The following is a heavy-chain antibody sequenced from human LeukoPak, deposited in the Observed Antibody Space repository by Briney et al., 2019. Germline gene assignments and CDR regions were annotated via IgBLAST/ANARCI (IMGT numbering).Heavy chain of an antibody. CDR2: IWYDGSNK. CDR1: GFTFSNYG. J-gene: IGHJ4*02. CDR3: VRGQRLRGPFYFDS. D-gene: IGHD6-25*01. Sequence: GRSLRLSCVASGFTFSNYGIHWVRQAPGEGLEWVAVIWYDGSNKDSGDSVKGRFTISRDNSKNTVYLQMNSLRAEDTAVYYCVRGQRLRGPFYFDSWGQGALVTVSS. V-gene: IGHV3-33*01.